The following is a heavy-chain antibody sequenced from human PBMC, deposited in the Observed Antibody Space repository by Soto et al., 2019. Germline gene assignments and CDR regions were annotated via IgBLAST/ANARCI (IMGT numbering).Heavy chain of an antibody. D-gene: IGHD2-2*01. Sequence: QVHLQESGPGLVKPSETLSLICTVSGGSLTSYYWSWVRQPVGKGLDWVGRIYSDGTTNYSPSPSLLRRVTTSLDTSKNQFSLWLSSVTAADTAIYYCSSVDCSNTNCRTRGMDVWGQGTTVTVSS. V-gene: IGHV4-4*07. J-gene: IGHJ6*02. CDR2: IYSDGTT. CDR1: GGSLTSYY. CDR3: SSVDCSNTNCRTRGMDV.